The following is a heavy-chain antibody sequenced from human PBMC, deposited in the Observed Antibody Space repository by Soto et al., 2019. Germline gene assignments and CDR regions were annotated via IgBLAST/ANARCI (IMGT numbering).Heavy chain of an antibody. Sequence: QVQLVQSGAEVKKPGASMKVSCKASGYTFISYGISWVRQAPGQGPEWMGWISGYNGNTNYAQKVQGRVTMTTDTSPSTAYMELRSLTSDDTAVYYCASDQAVWTVNYPFFDHWGQGTLVTVSS. J-gene: IGHJ4*02. CDR3: ASDQAVWTVNYPFFDH. CDR2: ISGYNGNT. V-gene: IGHV1-18*01. CDR1: GYTFISYG. D-gene: IGHD1-7*01.